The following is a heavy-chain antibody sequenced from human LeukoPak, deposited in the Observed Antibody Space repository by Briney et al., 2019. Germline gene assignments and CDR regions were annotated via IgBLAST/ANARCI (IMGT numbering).Heavy chain of an antibody. J-gene: IGHJ5*02. CDR2: INPSGGTT. D-gene: IGHD3-22*01. V-gene: IGHV1-46*01. CDR3: ARDPANYYDSSGYDLNWFDP. CDR1: GYTFTSYY. Sequence: GASVRVSFKASGYTFTSYYMHWVRQAPGQGREGRGVINPSGGTTSYAQKFHGRVTITTHTSTSTVYMDLSSLISEDTAVYYCARDPANYYDSSGYDLNWFDPWGQGTLVTVSS.